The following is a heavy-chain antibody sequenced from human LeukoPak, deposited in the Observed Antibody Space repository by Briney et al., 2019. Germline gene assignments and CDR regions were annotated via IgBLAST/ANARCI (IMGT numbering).Heavy chain of an antibody. V-gene: IGHV4-34*01. Sequence: SETLSLTCAVYGGSFSGYYWSWIRQPPGKGLEWIGEINHSGSTNYNPSLKNRVTMSVDTTKNQFSLRLSSVTAADTAVYYCARAADIVVMPAAAYFDYWGQGALVTVSS. D-gene: IGHD2-2*01. J-gene: IGHJ4*02. CDR1: GGSFSGYY. CDR3: ARAADIVVMPAAAYFDY. CDR2: INHSGST.